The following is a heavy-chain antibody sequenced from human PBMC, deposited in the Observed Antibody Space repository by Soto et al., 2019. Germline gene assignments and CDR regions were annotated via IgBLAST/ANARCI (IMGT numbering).Heavy chain of an antibody. CDR3: ARMVIDGSRYFDY. V-gene: IGHV4-34*01. D-gene: IGHD2-21*01. CDR2: INHSGST. J-gene: IGHJ4*02. CDR1: GGSFSGYY. Sequence: QVQLQQWGAGLLKPSETLSLTCAVYGGSFSGYYWSWIRQPPGKGLEWIGEINHSGSTNYNPSLKSRVTISVDTSKNQFSLKLSSVTAADTAVYCCARMVIDGSRYFDYWGQGTLVTVSS.